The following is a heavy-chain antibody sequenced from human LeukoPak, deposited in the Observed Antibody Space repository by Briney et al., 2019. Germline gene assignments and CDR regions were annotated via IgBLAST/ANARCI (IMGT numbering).Heavy chain of an antibody. D-gene: IGHD3-3*01. CDR2: INHSGST. V-gene: IGHV4-34*01. Sequence: PSETLSLTCAVYGGSFSGYYWSWIRQPPGKGLEWIGEINHSGSTNYNPSLKSRVTISVDTSKNQFSLKLSSVTAADTAVYYCARGLRYDFWSGYHFFDYWGQGTLVTVSS. CDR3: ARGLRYDFWSGYHFFDY. J-gene: IGHJ4*02. CDR1: GGSFSGYY.